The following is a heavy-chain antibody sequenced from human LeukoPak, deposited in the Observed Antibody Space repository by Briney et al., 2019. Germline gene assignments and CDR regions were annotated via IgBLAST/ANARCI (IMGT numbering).Heavy chain of an antibody. V-gene: IGHV3-23*01. D-gene: IGHD3-3*01. Sequence: WGSLRLSCAASGFTFSSYAMSWVRQAPGKGLEWVSAISGSGGSTYYADSVKGRFTISRDNSKNTLYLLMNSLRAEDTAVYYCAKGVLRFLEWAPSYYYMDVWGKGTTVTVSS. CDR3: AKGVLRFLEWAPSYYYMDV. CDR2: ISGSGGST. CDR1: GFTFSSYA. J-gene: IGHJ6*03.